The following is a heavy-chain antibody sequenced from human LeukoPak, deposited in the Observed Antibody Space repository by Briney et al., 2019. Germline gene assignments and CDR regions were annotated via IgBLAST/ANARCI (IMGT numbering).Heavy chain of an antibody. CDR2: IYSGGST. Sequence: GGSLRLSCAASGFTVSSNHMSWVGQAPGKGLEWVSVIYSGGSTYYADSVEGRFTISRDNSKNTLYLQMNSPRAEDTAVYYCAREDGSSGPHGMDVWGQGTTVTVSS. CDR1: GFTVSSNH. V-gene: IGHV3-66*02. J-gene: IGHJ6*02. CDR3: AREDGSSGPHGMDV. D-gene: IGHD3-22*01.